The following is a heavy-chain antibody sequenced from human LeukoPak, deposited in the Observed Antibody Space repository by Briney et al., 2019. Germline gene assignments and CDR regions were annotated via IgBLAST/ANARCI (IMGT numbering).Heavy chain of an antibody. CDR2: INPSGGST. Sequence: GASVKVSCKASGYTFTSYYMHWVRQAPGQGLEWMGIINPSGGSTSYAQKFQGRVTMTRDTSTSTVYMELSSLRSEDTAVYYCARSYYYDSSGQPRDSYYGMDVWGQGTTVTVSS. V-gene: IGHV1-46*01. J-gene: IGHJ6*02. CDR1: GYTFTSYY. CDR3: ARSYYYDSSGQPRDSYYGMDV. D-gene: IGHD3-22*01.